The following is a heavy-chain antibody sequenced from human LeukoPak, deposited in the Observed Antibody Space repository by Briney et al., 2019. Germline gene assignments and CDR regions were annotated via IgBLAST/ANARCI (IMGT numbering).Heavy chain of an antibody. CDR2: IYNNGNP. CDR1: GGYIKSGPYY. D-gene: IGHD3-10*01. Sequence: SQTLSLTCTVSGGYIKSGPYYWSWIRQPAGKGLEWIGRIYNNGNPNYNPSLKSRVTMSIDTSKNQFSLRLSSVTAADTALYYCARGDYSGSGTLDYWGQGTLVTVSS. V-gene: IGHV4-61*02. CDR3: ARGDYSGSGTLDY. J-gene: IGHJ4*02.